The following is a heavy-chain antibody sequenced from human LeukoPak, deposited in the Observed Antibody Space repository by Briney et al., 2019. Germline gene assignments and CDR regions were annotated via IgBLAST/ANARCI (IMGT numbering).Heavy chain of an antibody. V-gene: IGHV1-2*02. CDR3: ATPVSGYGALDV. D-gene: IGHD3-9*01. J-gene: IGHJ3*01. CDR2: INPNTGGT. Sequence: ASVKVSCKTSGYSASDYYMHWVRQAPGRGLEWMGWINPNTGGTKYAQEFQGRVTMTGDTSLSIVQMELRSLTADDTAMYYCATPVSGYGALDVWGQGTMVTVSS. CDR1: GYSASDYY.